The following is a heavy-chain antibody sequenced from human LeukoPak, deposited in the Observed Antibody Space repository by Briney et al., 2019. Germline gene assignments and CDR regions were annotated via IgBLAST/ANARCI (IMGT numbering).Heavy chain of an antibody. CDR2: INHSGST. Sequence: SETLSLTCAVYSGSFSGYYWSWIRQPPGKGLEWIGEINHSGSTNFNPSLKSRVTISLDTPKNQFSLKVSSVTAADTAVYYCARCMSSSARCYSLFVMTVWGGGTTATVS. CDR3: ARCMSSSARCYSLFVMTV. CDR1: SGSFSGYY. J-gene: IGHJ6*02. D-gene: IGHD2-2*01. V-gene: IGHV4-34*01.